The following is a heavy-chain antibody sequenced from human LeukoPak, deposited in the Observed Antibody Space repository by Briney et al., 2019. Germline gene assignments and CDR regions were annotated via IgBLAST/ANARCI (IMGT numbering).Heavy chain of an antibody. V-gene: IGHV4-61*02. CDR1: GGSINSGSYY. J-gene: IGHJ5*02. CDR2: IYASGST. CDR3: ARAAYSSGWYDWFDP. Sequence: SETLSLTCTVSGGSINSGSYYWSWIRQPAGKGLGWIGRIYASGSTNYNPSLKSRVTISVDTSKNQFSLKLSSVTAADTAVYYCARAAYSSGWYDWFDPWGQGTLVTVSS. D-gene: IGHD6-19*01.